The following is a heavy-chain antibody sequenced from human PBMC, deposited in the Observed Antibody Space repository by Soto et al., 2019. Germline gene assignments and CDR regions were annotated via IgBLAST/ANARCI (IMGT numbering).Heavy chain of an antibody. Sequence: GGSLRLSCAASGFTFSDYYMSWIRQAPGKGLEWVSYISSSGSTIYYADSVKGRFTISRDNAKNSLYLQMNSLRAEDTAVYYCARDFRAVAGTNWFDPWGQGTLVTVSS. CDR1: GFTFSDYY. CDR3: ARDFRAVAGTNWFDP. V-gene: IGHV3-11*01. D-gene: IGHD6-19*01. CDR2: ISSSGSTI. J-gene: IGHJ5*02.